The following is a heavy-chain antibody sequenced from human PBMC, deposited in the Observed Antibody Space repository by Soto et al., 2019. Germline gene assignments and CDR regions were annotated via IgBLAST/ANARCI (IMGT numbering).Heavy chain of an antibody. Sequence: AGGSLRLSCVASGFTFSNYAMSWVRQAPGKGLEWVSSINGPGDDTYYADSVKGRFTISRDNSKNTLYLQMNSLRADDDTALYYCAKKEEYDHVWGNSPFDWGQGTLVTVSS. J-gene: IGHJ4*03. CDR3: AKKEEYDHVWGNSPFD. CDR1: GFTFSNYA. V-gene: IGHV3-23*01. CDR2: INGPGDDT. D-gene: IGHD3-16*01.